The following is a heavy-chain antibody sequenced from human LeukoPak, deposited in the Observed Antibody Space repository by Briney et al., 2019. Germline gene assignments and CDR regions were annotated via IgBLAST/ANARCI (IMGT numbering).Heavy chain of an antibody. D-gene: IGHD2-15*01. J-gene: IGHJ6*03. CDR1: GYSNSSGYY. Sequence: PSETLSLTCAVSGYSNSSGYYWGWIRQPPGKGLEWIGSIYHSGSTYYNPSLKSRVTISADTSKNQFSLKLSSVTAADTAVYYCARRDIGAAYSSLGYHYMDVWGKGTTVTVSS. V-gene: IGHV4-38-2*01. CDR3: ARRDIGAAYSSLGYHYMDV. CDR2: IYHSGST.